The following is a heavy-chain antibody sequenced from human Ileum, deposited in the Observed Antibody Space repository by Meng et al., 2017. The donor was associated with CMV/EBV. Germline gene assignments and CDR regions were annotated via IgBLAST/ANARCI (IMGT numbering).Heavy chain of an antibody. CDR1: GDSFSSDDYY. V-gene: IGHV4-61*08. J-gene: IGHJ6*02. CDR2: ISYTGKN. CDR3: VRGWADIRLSGVMDV. D-gene: IGHD2-8*01. Sequence: SETLSLTCTVSGDSFSSDDYYWSWVRQPPGKGLEWIAYISYTGKNNHNPSLRGRVSISTGAARNQFSLRLTSVTTADTAVYYCVRGWADIRLSGVMDVWGQGTAVTVSS.